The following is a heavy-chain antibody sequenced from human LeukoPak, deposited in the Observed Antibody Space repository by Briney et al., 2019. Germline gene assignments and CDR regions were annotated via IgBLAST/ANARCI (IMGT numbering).Heavy chain of an antibody. D-gene: IGHD6-13*01. J-gene: IGHJ5*01. CDR2: IKPNGGGT. CDR1: GGTFSDYS. Sequence: ASVTVSCTASGGTFSDYSINWVRQAPGQGLEWVGGIKPNGGGTNYAQTFQGWVTITRDTSISTAYMELSRLRSDDTAVYYCARDGVAAPGTGEFNSWGQGTLVTVSS. V-gene: IGHV1-2*04. CDR3: ARDGVAAPGTGEFNS.